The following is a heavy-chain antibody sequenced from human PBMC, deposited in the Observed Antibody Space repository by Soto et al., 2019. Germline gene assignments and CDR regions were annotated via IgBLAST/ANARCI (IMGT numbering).Heavy chain of an antibody. J-gene: IGHJ5*02. CDR2: IIPMFGTT. V-gene: IGHV1-69*12. CDR1: GGTFSTYT. CDR3: TRDMDYYDSSAYYGHNSFDP. D-gene: IGHD3-22*01. Sequence: QFQLVQSGAEVKKPGSSVKVSCKASGGTFSTYTMSWVRQAPGQGLEWMGGIIPMFGTTTYAENVQRRVTIHADESTSTAYMELTSLRSEDTAVYYCTRDMDYYDSSAYYGHNSFDPWGQGTRVTVSS.